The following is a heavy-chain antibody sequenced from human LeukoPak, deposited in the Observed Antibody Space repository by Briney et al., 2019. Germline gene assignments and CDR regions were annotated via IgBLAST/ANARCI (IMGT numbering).Heavy chain of an antibody. CDR1: GGSISSYY. CDR2: IYYSGST. Sequence: PSETLSLTCTVSGGSISSYYWSWIRQPPGKGLEWIGYIYYSGSTNYNPSLKSRVTISVDTSKNQFSLKLSSVTAADTAVYYCARDLTPTDWGQGTLVTVSS. J-gene: IGHJ4*02. CDR3: ARDLTPTD. V-gene: IGHV4-59*01.